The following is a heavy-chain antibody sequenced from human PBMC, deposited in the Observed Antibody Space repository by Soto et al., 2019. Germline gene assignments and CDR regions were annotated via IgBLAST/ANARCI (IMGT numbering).Heavy chain of an antibody. J-gene: IGHJ5*02. CDR3: VRIRYQLPSSVLWLDP. Sequence: SETLSLTCAVYGGFLSESYWTWIRQPPGKGLEWIGEINHVGGTNYNPSLKSRVTMSVDTSQNQFSLRLISVTAADTAMYFCVRIRYQLPSSVLWLDPWGQGAPVTVSS. CDR2: INHVGGT. V-gene: IGHV4-34*01. D-gene: IGHD3-16*01. CDR1: GGFLSESY.